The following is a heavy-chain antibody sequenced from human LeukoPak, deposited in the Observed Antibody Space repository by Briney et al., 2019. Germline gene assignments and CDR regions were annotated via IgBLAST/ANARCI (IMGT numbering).Heavy chain of an antibody. V-gene: IGHV4-30-4*01. CDR2: TYYSGST. Sequence: SQTLSLTCTVSGGSISSGDYYWSWIRQPPGKGLEWIGYTYYSGSTYYNPSLKSRVTISVDTSKNQFSLKLSSVTAADTAVYYCARDGVVGYSSYGMDVWAKGPRSPSPQ. CDR1: GGSISSGDYY. CDR3: ARDGVVGYSSYGMDV. D-gene: IGHD5-18*01. J-gene: IGHJ6*04.